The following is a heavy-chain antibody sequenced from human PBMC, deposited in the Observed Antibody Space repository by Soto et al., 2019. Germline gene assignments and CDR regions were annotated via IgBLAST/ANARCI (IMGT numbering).Heavy chain of an antibody. CDR1: GYTFTSYY. V-gene: IGHV1-69*13. J-gene: IGHJ3*02. Sequence: ASVKVSCKASGYTFTSYYMHWVRQAPGQGLEWMGRIIPIFGTANYAQKFQGRVTITADESTSTAYMELSSLRSEDTAMYYCARRMRCSGGSCYLGAFDIWGQGTMVTVSS. CDR2: IIPIFGTA. CDR3: ARRMRCSGGSCYLGAFDI. D-gene: IGHD2-15*01.